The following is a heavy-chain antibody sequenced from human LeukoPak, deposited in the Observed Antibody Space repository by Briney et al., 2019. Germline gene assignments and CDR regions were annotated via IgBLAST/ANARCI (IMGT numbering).Heavy chain of an antibody. Sequence: SETLSLTCTVSGGSISSYYWSWIRQPPGKGLEWIGYIYYSGSTNYNPSLKSRVTISVDTSKNQFSLKLSSVTAADTAVYYCARPRWDDYGVLYFDYWGQGTLVTVSS. J-gene: IGHJ4*02. CDR1: GGSISSYY. V-gene: IGHV4-59*08. CDR2: IYYSGST. D-gene: IGHD4-17*01. CDR3: ARPRWDDYGVLYFDY.